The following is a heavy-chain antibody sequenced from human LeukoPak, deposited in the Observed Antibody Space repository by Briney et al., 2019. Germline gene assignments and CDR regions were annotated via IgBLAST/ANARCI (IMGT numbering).Heavy chain of an antibody. Sequence: GGSLRLFCAASGFTLSSYSMNGPPQAPGEGREGVSYISSSSNNIYYGDPVKARFTISRDNDKNSLYVQINAHRGEDTAVSFCARDWTRWISMVPGDVFEIWGQGTMVHVSS. CDR1: GFTLSSYS. CDR2: ISSSSNNI. CDR3: ARDWTRWISMVPGDVFEI. V-gene: IGHV3-48*01. J-gene: IGHJ3*02. D-gene: IGHD3-10*01.